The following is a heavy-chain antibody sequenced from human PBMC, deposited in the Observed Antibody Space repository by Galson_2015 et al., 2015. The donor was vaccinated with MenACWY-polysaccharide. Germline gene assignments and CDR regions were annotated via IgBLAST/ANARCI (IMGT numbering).Heavy chain of an antibody. CDR2: IRSDASYK. Sequence: SLRLSCAASGFTFSSYDMHWVRQAPGKGLEWVTFIRSDASYKHYAESVKGRFSVSRDNSKNTLHLQMNGLRVEDTAVYYCAGGSGTYSPDYWGQGTLVTVFS. CDR3: AGGSGTYSPDY. V-gene: IGHV3-30*02. D-gene: IGHD3-10*01. CDR1: GFTFSSYD. J-gene: IGHJ4*02.